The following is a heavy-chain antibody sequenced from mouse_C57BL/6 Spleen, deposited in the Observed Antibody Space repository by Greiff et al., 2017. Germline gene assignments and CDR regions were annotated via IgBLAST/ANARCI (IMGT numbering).Heavy chain of an antibody. CDR2: IDPENGDT. J-gene: IGHJ2*01. Sequence: EVQLQQSGAELVRPGASVKLSCTASGFNIKDDYMHWVKQRPEQGLEWIGWIDPENGDTEYASKFQGKATITADTSSNTAYLQLSSLTSEDTAVYYCTTYYGSSYEIDYWGQGTTLTVSS. CDR3: TTYYGSSYEIDY. D-gene: IGHD1-1*01. CDR1: GFNIKDDY. V-gene: IGHV14-4*01.